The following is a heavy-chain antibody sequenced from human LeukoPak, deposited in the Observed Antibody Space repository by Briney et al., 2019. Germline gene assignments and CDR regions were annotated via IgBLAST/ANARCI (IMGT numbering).Heavy chain of an antibody. Sequence: GGSLRLSCAASGFIVSSNYMSWVRQAPGKGLEWVSVIYSGGTYYADSVKGRFTISRDNSKNTLYLQMNSLRAEDTAVYYCARGSVAYSYDSSGYSPVYYFDYWGQGTLVTVSS. CDR1: GFIVSSNY. V-gene: IGHV3-53*01. D-gene: IGHD3-22*01. CDR2: IYSGGT. CDR3: ARGSVAYSYDSSGYSPVYYFDY. J-gene: IGHJ4*02.